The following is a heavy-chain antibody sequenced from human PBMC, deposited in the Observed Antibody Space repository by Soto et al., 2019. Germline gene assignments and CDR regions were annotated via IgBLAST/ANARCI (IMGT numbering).Heavy chain of an antibody. CDR2: INHSGST. J-gene: IGHJ4*02. CDR1: GGSFGGYY. Sequence: SETLSLTCAVYGGSFGGYYWSWLRQPPGKGLEWIGEINHSGSTNYNPPLKSRVTISVDTSKNQFSLKLSSVTAADTAVYYCAGRIVATINYYFDYWGQGTLVTVSS. D-gene: IGHD5-12*01. V-gene: IGHV4-34*01. CDR3: AGRIVATINYYFDY.